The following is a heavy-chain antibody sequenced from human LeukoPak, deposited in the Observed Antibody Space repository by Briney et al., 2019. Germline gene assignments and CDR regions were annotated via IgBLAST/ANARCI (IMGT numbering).Heavy chain of an antibody. CDR2: INHSGST. D-gene: IGHD3-16*01. J-gene: IGHJ6*03. CDR1: GGSFSGYY. V-gene: IGHV4-34*01. Sequence: PSETLSLTCAVYGGSFSGYYWSWIRQPPGKGLEWIGEINHSGSTNYNPSLKSRVTISVDTSKNQFSLKLSSVTAADTAMYYCARGKIGTGTVLGKDYYYMDVWGKGTTVTVSS. CDR3: ARGKIGTGTVLGKDYYYMDV.